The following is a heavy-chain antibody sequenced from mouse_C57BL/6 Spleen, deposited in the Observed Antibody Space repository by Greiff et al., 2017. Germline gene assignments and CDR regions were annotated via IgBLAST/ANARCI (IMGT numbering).Heavy chain of an antibody. CDR1: GFTFSSYA. J-gene: IGHJ4*01. D-gene: IGHD2-3*01. Sequence: DVMLVESGGGLVKPGGSLKLSCAASGFTFSSYAMSWVRQTPETRLEWVATISDGGSYTYYPDNVKGRFTISRDNAKNNLYLQMSHLKSEDTAMYYCARDDESYAMDDWGQGTSVTVAS. CDR2: ISDGGSYT. V-gene: IGHV5-4*01. CDR3: ARDDESYAMDD.